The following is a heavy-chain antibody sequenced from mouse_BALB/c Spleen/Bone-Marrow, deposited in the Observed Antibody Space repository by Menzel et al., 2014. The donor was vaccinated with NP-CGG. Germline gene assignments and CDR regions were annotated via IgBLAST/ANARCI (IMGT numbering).Heavy chain of an antibody. Sequence: GAELVKPGASVKLSCKASGYTFTSYYMYWVKQRPGQGLEWIGEINPSNGGTNFNEKFKNKATLTVDKSSSTAYMQLSSLTSEDSAVYYCTREGDSPFAYWGQGTLVTVSA. CDR1: GYTFTSYY. V-gene: IGHV1S81*02. D-gene: IGHD2-13*01. CDR3: TREGDSPFAY. J-gene: IGHJ3*01. CDR2: INPSNGGT.